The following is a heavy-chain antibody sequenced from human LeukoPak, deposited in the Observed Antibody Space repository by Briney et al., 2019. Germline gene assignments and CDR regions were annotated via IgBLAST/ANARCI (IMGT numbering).Heavy chain of an antibody. CDR3: ATDSRFGELFYY. CDR2: IYSGGST. D-gene: IGHD3-10*01. Sequence: GGSLRLSCAASGFTVSSNYMSWVRQAPGKGLEWVSVIYSGGSTYYADSVKGRFTISRDNSKNTLYLQMNSLRAEDTAVYYCATDSRFGELFYYWGQGTLVTVSS. V-gene: IGHV3-66*02. CDR1: GFTVSSNY. J-gene: IGHJ4*02.